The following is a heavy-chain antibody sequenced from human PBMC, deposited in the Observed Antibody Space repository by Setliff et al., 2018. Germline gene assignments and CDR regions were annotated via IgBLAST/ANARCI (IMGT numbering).Heavy chain of an antibody. J-gene: IGHJ4*02. CDR1: DGSFSGYY. CDR3: ARGPRYSGSYYVNY. Sequence: PSETLSLTCAVYDGSFSGYYWTWIRQPPGKGLEWIGEINHSGSSNYNPSLKSRVTISVDTSKNQFSLNLSSVTAADTAVYYCARGPRYSGSYYVNYWGQGTLVTVSS. CDR2: INHSGSS. D-gene: IGHD1-26*01. V-gene: IGHV4-34*01.